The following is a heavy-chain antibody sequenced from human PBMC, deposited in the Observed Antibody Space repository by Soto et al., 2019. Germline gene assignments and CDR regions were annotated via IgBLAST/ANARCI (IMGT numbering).Heavy chain of an antibody. D-gene: IGHD3-22*01. J-gene: IGHJ6*02. Sequence: TSETLSLTCAVSGGSISSGGYSWSWIRRPPGKGLEWIGYIYHSGSTYYNPSLKSRVTISVDRSKNQFSLKLSSVTAADTAVYYCASSWYYDSSGYRPEFYGMDVWGQGTTVTVSS. CDR2: IYHSGST. CDR1: GGSISSGGYS. CDR3: ASSWYYDSSGYRPEFYGMDV. V-gene: IGHV4-30-2*01.